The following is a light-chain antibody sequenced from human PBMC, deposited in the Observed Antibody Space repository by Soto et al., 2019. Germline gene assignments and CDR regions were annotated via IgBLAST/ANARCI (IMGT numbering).Light chain of an antibody. V-gene: IGKV4-1*01. J-gene: IGKJ5*01. CDR1: QSVLYNSNNKNY. CDR2: WAS. CDR3: QQFYTTPIT. Sequence: DIVMTQSPDSLAVSLGERATINCKSSQSVLYNSNNKNYLAWYQQKPGQSPKLLIYWASTRESGVPDRFSGSGSGTDFTLTISPLQAEDVAVYYCQQFYTTPITFGQGTRLEIK.